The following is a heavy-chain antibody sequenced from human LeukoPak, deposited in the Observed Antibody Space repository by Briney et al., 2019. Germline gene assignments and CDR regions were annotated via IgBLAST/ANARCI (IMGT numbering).Heavy chain of an antibody. V-gene: IGHV3-74*01. D-gene: IGHD3-10*01. J-gene: IGHJ4*02. CDR2: IMRDGSGI. Sequence: GRCLRLSCAASGFTFSSYGMHWVRQAPGKGLVWVSHIMRDGSGINYADSVKGRFTISRDNAKNTLYLQTNSLRAEDTAVYYCTSGTYYNDYWGQGTLVTVSS. CDR1: GFTFSSYG. CDR3: TSGTYYNDY.